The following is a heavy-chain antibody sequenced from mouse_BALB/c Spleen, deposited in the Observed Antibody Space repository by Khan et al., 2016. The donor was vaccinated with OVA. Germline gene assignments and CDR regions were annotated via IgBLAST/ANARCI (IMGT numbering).Heavy chain of an antibody. CDR1: GYSFTNYG. CDR2: INTYTGKP. CDR3: ERLRYYSYALDH. V-gene: IGHV9-3-1*01. J-gene: IGHJ4*01. Sequence: QIQLVQSGPELKKPGETVKISCKASGYSFTNYGMNWVKQSPGKGLKWMGWINTYTGKPTNADDFKGRFAFSLETSASPAYLQINNLKNDDTLTDCGERLRYYSYALDHWGQGTSVTVSS. D-gene: IGHD1-1*01.